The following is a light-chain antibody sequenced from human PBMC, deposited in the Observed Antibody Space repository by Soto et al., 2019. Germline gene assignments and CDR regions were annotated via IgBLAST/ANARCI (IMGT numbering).Light chain of an antibody. J-gene: IGKJ5*01. CDR2: GAS. CDR3: QQYNNWPPIT. V-gene: IGKV3-15*01. Sequence: MTQSPSTLSASVGDTVTITCRASQSVSSSNLAWYQQKPGQAPRLLIYGASTRATGIPARFSGSGSGTEFTLTISSLQSEDFAVYYCQQYNNWPPITFGQGTRLEIK. CDR1: QSVSSSN.